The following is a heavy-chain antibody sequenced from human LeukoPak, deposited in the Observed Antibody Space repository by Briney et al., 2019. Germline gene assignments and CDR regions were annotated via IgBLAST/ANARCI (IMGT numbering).Heavy chain of an antibody. Sequence: SETLSLTCTVSGGSISSGDYYWSWIRQPRGKGLEWIGYIYYSGSTYYNPSLKSRVTISVDTSKNQFSLKLSSVTAADTAVYYCARALPTYYDSSGYTFFDYWGQGTLVTVSS. D-gene: IGHD3-22*01. CDR1: GGSISSGDYY. CDR3: ARALPTYYDSSGYTFFDY. CDR2: IYYSGST. V-gene: IGHV4-30-4*08. J-gene: IGHJ4*02.